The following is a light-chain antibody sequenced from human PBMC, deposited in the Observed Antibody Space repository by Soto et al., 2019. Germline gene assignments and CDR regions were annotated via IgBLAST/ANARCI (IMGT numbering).Light chain of an antibody. CDR2: DAS. V-gene: IGKV3-11*01. Sequence: EIVLTQSPATLSLSPGERATLSCRASQSVSSYLAWYQQKPGQAPRLLIYDASNRATGIPARFSGSGSGTDFTLTIGSLEPEDFAVYYCQQRSNWRTFGQGTKVDIK. J-gene: IGKJ1*01. CDR1: QSVSSY. CDR3: QQRSNWRT.